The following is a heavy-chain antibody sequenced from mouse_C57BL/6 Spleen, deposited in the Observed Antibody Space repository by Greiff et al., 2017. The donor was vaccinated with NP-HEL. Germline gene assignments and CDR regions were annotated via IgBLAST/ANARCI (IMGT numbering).Heavy chain of an antibody. CDR3: LVAWFAY. Sequence: VQLQESGPELVKPGASVKISCKASGYAFSSSWMNWVKQRPGKGLEWIGRIYPGDGDTNYNGKFKGKATLTADKSSSTAYMQLSSLTSEDSAVYFCLVAWFAYWGQGTLVTVSA. D-gene: IGHD2-2*01. J-gene: IGHJ3*01. V-gene: IGHV1-82*01. CDR1: GYAFSSSW. CDR2: IYPGDGDT.